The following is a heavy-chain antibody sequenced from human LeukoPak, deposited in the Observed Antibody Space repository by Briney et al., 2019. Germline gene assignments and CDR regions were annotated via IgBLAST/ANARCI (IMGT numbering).Heavy chain of an antibody. D-gene: IGHD6-6*01. J-gene: IGHJ4*02. CDR2: IYPHDSDT. CDR1: GYSFTNYW. Sequence: GESLKISCKGSGYSFTNYWIGWVRQKPGKGLEWMGIIYPHDSDTTYSPSFQGQVTISAVKSINTAYLQWSGLRASDTAIYYCARQKSSNDPFDFWGQGTLVTVSS. CDR3: ARQKSSNDPFDF. V-gene: IGHV5-51*01.